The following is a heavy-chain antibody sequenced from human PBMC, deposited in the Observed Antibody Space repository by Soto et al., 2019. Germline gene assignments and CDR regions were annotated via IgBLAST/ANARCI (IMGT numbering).Heavy chain of an antibody. CDR3: WAPGWNALY. V-gene: IGHV1-69*01. D-gene: IGHD1-1*01. CDR2: IIPVFATT. J-gene: IGHJ4*02. CDR1: GGTFSSFA. Sequence: QVQLVQSGAEVKKPGSSVKVSCKASGGTFSSFAISWVRQAPGQGLEWMGGIIPVFATTDYAQKFQGRVTITAGESTTTAYMELNNLRSDDTAVDDCWAPGWNALYWGQGTRVTVSS.